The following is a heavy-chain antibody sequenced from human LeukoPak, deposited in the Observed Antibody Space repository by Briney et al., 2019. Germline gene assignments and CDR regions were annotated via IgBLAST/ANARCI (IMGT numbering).Heavy chain of an antibody. D-gene: IGHD3-10*01. CDR3: VKDEAMVRGVITFYYFDY. CDR2: ISYDGSNK. V-gene: IGHV3-30*18. J-gene: IGHJ4*02. Sequence: GGSLRLSCAASGFTFTNYWMSWVRQAPEKGLEWVGVISYDGSNKYYADSVKGRFTISRDNSKNTLYLQMNSLRTEDTAVYYCVKDEAMVRGVITFYYFDYWGQGTLVTVSS. CDR1: GFTFTNYW.